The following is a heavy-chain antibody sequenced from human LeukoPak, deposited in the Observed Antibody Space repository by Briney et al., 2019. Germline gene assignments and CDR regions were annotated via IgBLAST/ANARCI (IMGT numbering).Heavy chain of an antibody. CDR1: GYTFTGYY. D-gene: IGHD6-19*01. Sequence: ASVKVSCKASGYTFTGYYMHWVRQAPGQGLEWMGRINPNSGGTNYAQKFQGRVTMTRDTSISTAYMELSRLRSDDTAVYYCARVGYSSGRYNNWFDPWGQGTLVTVSS. CDR2: INPNSGGT. V-gene: IGHV1-2*06. CDR3: ARVGYSSGRYNNWFDP. J-gene: IGHJ5*02.